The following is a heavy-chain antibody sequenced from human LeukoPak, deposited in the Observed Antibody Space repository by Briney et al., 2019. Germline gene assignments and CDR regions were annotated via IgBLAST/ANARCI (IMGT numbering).Heavy chain of an antibody. D-gene: IGHD3-22*01. CDR3: ARGREITMIATRYYFDY. CDR2: IIPVFGAA. Sequence: ASVKVSCKASGGTFSSYAISWVRQAPGQGLEWVGGIIPVFGAANYAPRFRGRVTITADESTSTAYMDLYSLRSEDTAVYYCARGREITMIATRYYFDYWGQGTLVTVSS. V-gene: IGHV1-69*13. J-gene: IGHJ4*02. CDR1: GGTFSSYA.